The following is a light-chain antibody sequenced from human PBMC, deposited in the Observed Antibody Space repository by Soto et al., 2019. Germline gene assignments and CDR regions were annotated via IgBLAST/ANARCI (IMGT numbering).Light chain of an antibody. CDR2: RAS. CDR3: QQYSSDPLK. CDR1: QSISSW. J-gene: IGKJ4*01. V-gene: IGKV1-5*03. Sequence: DIQMTQSPSTLSASVGDTVTITCRASQSISSWLAWYQQKPSQAPKLLIFRASTLDTGVPSRFSGSGSGTEFTLTISSLQPDDFATYFCQQYSSDPLKFGGGTKVEIK.